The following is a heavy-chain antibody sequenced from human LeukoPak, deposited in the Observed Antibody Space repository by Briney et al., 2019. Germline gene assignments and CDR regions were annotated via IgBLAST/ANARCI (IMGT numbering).Heavy chain of an antibody. J-gene: IGHJ4*02. CDR3: AKDRRAGSYDY. CDR2: ISGTGGST. Sequence: PGGTLRLSCAASGFTFSSYGLSWVRQAPGKGLEWVSAISGTGGSTYYADSVRGRFTISRDNSKNTAYLQMNSLRAEDTAVYYCAKDRRAGSYDYWGQGTLVTVSS. CDR1: GFTFSSYG. D-gene: IGHD3-10*01. V-gene: IGHV3-23*01.